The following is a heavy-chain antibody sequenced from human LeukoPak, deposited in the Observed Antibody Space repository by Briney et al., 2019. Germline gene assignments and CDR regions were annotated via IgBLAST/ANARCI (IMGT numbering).Heavy chain of an antibody. CDR1: GGSISSYY. Sequence: SETLSLTCTVSGGSISSYYWSWIRQPPGKGLEWIGYSYYSGSTNYNPSLKSRVTISVDTSKNQLSLKLSSVTAADTAVYYCARVAPFRGVTLHYYYYMDVWGKGTTVTISS. CDR2: SYYSGST. D-gene: IGHD3-10*01. CDR3: ARVAPFRGVTLHYYYYMDV. V-gene: IGHV4-59*01. J-gene: IGHJ6*03.